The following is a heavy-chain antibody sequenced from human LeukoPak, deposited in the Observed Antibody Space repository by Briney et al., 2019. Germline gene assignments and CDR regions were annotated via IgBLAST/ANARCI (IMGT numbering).Heavy chain of an antibody. CDR1: GFTFSDYW. CDR2: ISSDGSRV. Sequence: GGSLRLSCAASGFTFSDYWMHWVRQAPGKGLVWVSRISSDGSRVTYADSVKGRFTISRDNAKNSLYLQMNSLRAEDTALYYCAKGVRITMVRGAFDIWGQGTMVTVSS. CDR3: AKGVRITMVRGAFDI. J-gene: IGHJ3*02. V-gene: IGHV3-74*01. D-gene: IGHD3-10*01.